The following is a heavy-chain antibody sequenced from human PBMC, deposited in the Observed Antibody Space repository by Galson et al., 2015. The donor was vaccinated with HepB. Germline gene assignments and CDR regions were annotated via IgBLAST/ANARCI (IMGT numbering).Heavy chain of an antibody. CDR1: GGTFSSYA. Sequence: SVKVSCKASGGTFSSYAISWVRQAPGQGLEWMGGIIPIFGTANYAQKFQGRVTITADESTSTAYMELSSLRSEDTAVYYCARVPQGYGATHLTENDYWGPGTLVTVSS. D-gene: IGHD4-17*01. J-gene: IGHJ4*02. CDR2: IIPIFGTA. CDR3: ARVPQGYGATHLTENDY. V-gene: IGHV1-69*13.